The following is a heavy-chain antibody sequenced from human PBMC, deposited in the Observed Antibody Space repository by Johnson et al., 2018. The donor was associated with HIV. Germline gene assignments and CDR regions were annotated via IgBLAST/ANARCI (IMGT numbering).Heavy chain of an antibody. V-gene: IGHV3-23*04. CDR2: ISGGEDDT. Sequence: LQLVESGGGLVRPGGSLRLSCVASGFSFIDYAMIWVRQAPGKGLEWVSFISGGEDDTYYADSVKGRFTISRDNSKTTLYLQMNSLRDEDTAVYYCAREGRTGPDTFDIWGQGTMLTVSS. CDR1: GFSFIDYA. J-gene: IGHJ3*02. CDR3: AREGRTGPDTFDI.